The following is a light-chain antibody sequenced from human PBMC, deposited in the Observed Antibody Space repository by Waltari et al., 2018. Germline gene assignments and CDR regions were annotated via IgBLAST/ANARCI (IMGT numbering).Light chain of an antibody. CDR2: WAS. J-gene: IGKJ1*01. CDR3: HQYSSTPWT. Sequence: DIVMTQSPDSLAVSLGERATVNCKSSQSVLYSSTNKNYLAWYQQRPGQPPKLLIYWASTLESGVPDRFSGSGSGTDFTRTISSLQAEDVAVYYCHQYSSTPWTFGQGTKVEIK. CDR1: QSVLYSSTNKNY. V-gene: IGKV4-1*01.